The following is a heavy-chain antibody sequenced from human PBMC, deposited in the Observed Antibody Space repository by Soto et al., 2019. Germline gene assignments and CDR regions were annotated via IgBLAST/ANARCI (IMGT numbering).Heavy chain of an antibody. V-gene: IGHV4-59*01. J-gene: IGHJ4*02. D-gene: IGHD5-18*01. CDR2: IYYSGST. Sequence: ETLSLTCTVSGGSISSYYWSWIRQPPGKGLEWIGYIYYSGSTNYNPSLKSRVTISEDTSKNQFSLKLSSVTAADTAVYYCARDNGYSYGYTLDHWGQGTLVTSPQ. CDR1: GGSISSYY. CDR3: ARDNGYSYGYTLDH.